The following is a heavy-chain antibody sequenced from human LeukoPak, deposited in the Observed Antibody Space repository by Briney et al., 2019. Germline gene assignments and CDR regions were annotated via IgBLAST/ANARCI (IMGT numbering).Heavy chain of an antibody. V-gene: IGHV4-4*07. CDR2: IYTSGST. J-gene: IGHJ4*02. Sequence: SETLSLTCTVSGGSISSYYWSWIRQPAGKGLEWIGRIYTSGSTNYNPSLKSRVTMSVDTSKNQFSLKLSSVTAADTAVYYCARGVDYYDSSGYYYKFPQYYFDYWGQGTLVTVSS. CDR1: GGSISSYY. CDR3: ARGVDYYDSSGYYYKFPQYYFDY. D-gene: IGHD3-22*01.